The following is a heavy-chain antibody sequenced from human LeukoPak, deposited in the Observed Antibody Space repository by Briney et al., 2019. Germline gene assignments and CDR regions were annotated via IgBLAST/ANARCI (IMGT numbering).Heavy chain of an antibody. V-gene: IGHV3-7*01. J-gene: IGHJ5*02. CDR1: GFTFSRNW. Sequence: GGSLRLSCAASGFTFSRNWMSWVRQAPGKGLEWVANIKEDGSEKDYVDSVKGRFTISRDNSKNTLYLQMNSLRAEDTAVYYCAKDPMVRGVIITPNWFDPWGQGTLVTVSS. CDR2: IKEDGSEK. CDR3: AKDPMVRGVIITPNWFDP. D-gene: IGHD3-10*01.